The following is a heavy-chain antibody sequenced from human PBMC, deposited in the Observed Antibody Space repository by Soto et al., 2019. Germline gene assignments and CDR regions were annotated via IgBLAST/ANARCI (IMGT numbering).Heavy chain of an antibody. CDR2: ISSSSSTI. CDR3: ARDTGGGVGIGNFDY. CDR1: GFTFSSYS. Sequence: GGSLRLSCAASGFTFSSYSMNWVRQAPGKGLEWVSYISSSSSTIYYADSVKGRFTISRDNAKNSLYLQMNSLRAEDTAVYYCARDTGGGVGIGNFDYWGQGTLVTVSS. V-gene: IGHV3-48*04. J-gene: IGHJ4*02. D-gene: IGHD3-16*01.